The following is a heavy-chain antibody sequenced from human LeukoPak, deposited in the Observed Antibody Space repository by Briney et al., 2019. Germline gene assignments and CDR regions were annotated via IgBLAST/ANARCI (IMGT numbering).Heavy chain of an antibody. Sequence: GGSLRLSCVASGFTFSNYAMSWVRQASGKGLEWVSAVSGGSSNTYYADSVKGRFTISRDNSKNTLYLQMNSLRADDTAIYYYAKEASGYSFSDWWGQGTLVTVSS. CDR1: GFTFSNYA. D-gene: IGHD1-26*01. CDR2: VSGGSSNT. J-gene: IGHJ4*02. CDR3: AKEASGYSFSDW. V-gene: IGHV3-23*01.